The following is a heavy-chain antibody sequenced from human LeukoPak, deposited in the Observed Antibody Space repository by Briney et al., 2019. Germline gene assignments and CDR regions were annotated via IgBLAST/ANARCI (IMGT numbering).Heavy chain of an antibody. V-gene: IGHV3-21*04. CDR1: GFTFSSYS. CDR2: FSTSSSHI. J-gene: IGHJ4*02. CDR3: TKDILEGGLDH. Sequence: GGSLRLSCAASGFTFSSYSMNWVRQAPGKGLEWVSYFSTSSSHIHYADSVKGRFTTSRDNAKNSLYLQMNSLRVEDTALYYCTKDILEGGLDHWGQGTQVTVSS. D-gene: IGHD2-15*01.